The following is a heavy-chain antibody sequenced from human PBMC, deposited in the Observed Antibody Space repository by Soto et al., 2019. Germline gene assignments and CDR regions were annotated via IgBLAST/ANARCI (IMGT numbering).Heavy chain of an antibody. V-gene: IGHV4-34*01. CDR1: GGSFSGYY. J-gene: IGHJ3*02. CDR2: INHSGST. CDR3: ARGRYDSEDAFDT. D-gene: IGHD3-22*01. Sequence: SETLSLTCAVYGGSFSGYYWSWIRQPPGKGLEWIGEINHSGSTNYNPSLKSRVTISVDTSKNQFSLKLSSVTAADTAVYYCARGRYDSEDAFDTWGQGKMVTASS.